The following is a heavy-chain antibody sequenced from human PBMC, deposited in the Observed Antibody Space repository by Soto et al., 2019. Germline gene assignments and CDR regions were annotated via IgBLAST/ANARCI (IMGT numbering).Heavy chain of an antibody. CDR2: IIPIFGTA. V-gene: IGHV1-69*13. CDR3: AYIDMVRGVIWDEKRFDP. D-gene: IGHD3-10*01. J-gene: IGHJ5*02. CDR1: GGTFSSYA. Sequence: SVKVSCKASGGTFSSYAISWVRQAPGQGLEWMGGIIPIFGTANYAQKFQGRVTITADESTSTAYMELSSLRSEDTAVYYCAYIDMVRGVIWDEKRFDPRGQGTIVAVSS.